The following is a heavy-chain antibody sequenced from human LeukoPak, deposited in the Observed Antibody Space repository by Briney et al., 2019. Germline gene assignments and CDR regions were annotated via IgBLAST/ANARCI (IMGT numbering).Heavy chain of an antibody. D-gene: IGHD4-17*01. J-gene: IGHJ4*02. CDR1: GFTFSSYG. V-gene: IGHV3-30*18. CDR3: AKDRDDYGVFDY. Sequence: GGSLRLSCAASGFTFSSYGVHWVRQAPGKGLEWVAVISYDGSNKYYADSVKGRFTISRDNSKNTLYLQMNSLRAEDTAVYYCAKDRDDYGVFDYWGQGTLVTVSS. CDR2: ISYDGSNK.